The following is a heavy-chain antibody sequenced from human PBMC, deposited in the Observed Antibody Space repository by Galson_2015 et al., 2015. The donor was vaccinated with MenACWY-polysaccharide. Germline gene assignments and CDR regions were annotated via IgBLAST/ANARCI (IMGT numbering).Heavy chain of an antibody. V-gene: IGHV3-30-3*01. Sequence: SLRLSCAASGFTFSRYAMHWVRQAPGKGLEWVAVISYDATNKYYAESVKGRFTNSRDNSKNTMYVQMNSLRAEDTAIYYCARDYCSRTSCYGMDVWGQGTTVTVSS. CDR2: ISYDATNK. J-gene: IGHJ6*02. CDR3: ARDYCSRTSCYGMDV. D-gene: IGHD2-2*01. CDR1: GFTFSRYA.